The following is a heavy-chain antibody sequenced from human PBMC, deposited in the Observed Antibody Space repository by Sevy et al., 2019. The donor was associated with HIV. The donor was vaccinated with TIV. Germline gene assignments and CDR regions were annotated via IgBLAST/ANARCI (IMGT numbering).Heavy chain of an antibody. V-gene: IGHV3-30*18. CDR1: GFSFSTLG. CDR2: LSHDGSHK. D-gene: IGHD4-17*01. Sequence: GGCLRLSCAASGFSFSTLGMHWVRQAPGKGLEWVAVLSHDGSHKFYADSVKGRFTISRDNSKNTLYLQMNSLRAEDSAVYYCSKEYGDFEGFDYWGQGTLVTVSS. J-gene: IGHJ4*02. CDR3: SKEYGDFEGFDY.